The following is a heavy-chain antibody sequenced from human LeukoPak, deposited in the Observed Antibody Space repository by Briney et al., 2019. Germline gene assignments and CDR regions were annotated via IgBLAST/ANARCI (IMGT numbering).Heavy chain of an antibody. J-gene: IGHJ4*02. CDR3: AKEMTSRGYFDY. CDR2: ISGSGGST. D-gene: IGHD3-10*01. V-gene: IGHV3-23*01. Sequence: LPGGSLRLSCAASGFTFSAYAMSWVRQAPGKGLEWLSAISGSGGSTYYADSVKGRFTISRDSSKNTLYLQMNSLRAEDTAVYYCAKEMTSRGYFDYWGQGTLVTVSS. CDR1: GFTFSAYA.